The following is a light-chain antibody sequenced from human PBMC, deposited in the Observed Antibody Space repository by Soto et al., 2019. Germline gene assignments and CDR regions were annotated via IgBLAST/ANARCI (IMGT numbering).Light chain of an antibody. CDR3: CSYAGTYTQWV. CDR2: DVS. J-gene: IGLJ3*02. V-gene: IGLV2-11*01. Sequence: QSALTQPRSVSGSPGQSVTISCTGTSSDVGGYNYVSWYQQHPGKAPKLVIYDVSKRPSGVPDRFSGSKSGNKASLTVSGLQAEDEADYSCCSYAGTYTQWVFGGGTKLTVL. CDR1: SSDVGGYNY.